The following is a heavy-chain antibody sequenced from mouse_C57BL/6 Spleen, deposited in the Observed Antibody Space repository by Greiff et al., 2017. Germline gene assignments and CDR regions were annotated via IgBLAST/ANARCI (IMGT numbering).Heavy chain of an antibody. V-gene: IGHV1-4*01. D-gene: IGHD1-2*01. CDR3: ARKSSYYYAMDY. CDR2: INPSSGYT. Sequence: QVQLQQSGAELARPGASVKMSCKASGYTFTSYTMHWVKQRPGQGLEWIGYINPSSGYTKYNQKFKDKATLTADKSSSTAYMQLSSLTSEDSAVYYCARKSSYYYAMDYWGQGTSVTVSS. J-gene: IGHJ4*01. CDR1: GYTFTSYT.